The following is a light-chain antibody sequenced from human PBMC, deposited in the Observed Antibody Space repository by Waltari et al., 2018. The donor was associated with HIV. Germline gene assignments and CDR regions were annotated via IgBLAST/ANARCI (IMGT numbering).Light chain of an antibody. Sequence: EIVLTQSPDTLSLFPGESGTHSCRASQTLSSSNLAWYQQKPGQPPRLLMYGASSRATGIPDRFSGSGSGTDFTLTISRLEAEDSAIYYCQQYESSPYAFGQGTKLGI. J-gene: IGKJ2*01. CDR3: QQYESSPYA. CDR1: QTLSSSN. V-gene: IGKV3-20*01. CDR2: GAS.